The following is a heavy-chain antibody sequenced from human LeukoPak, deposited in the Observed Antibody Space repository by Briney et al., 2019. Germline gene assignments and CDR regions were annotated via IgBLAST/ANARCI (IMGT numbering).Heavy chain of an antibody. CDR2: ISDSGGTT. D-gene: IGHD5-18*01. CDR1: GFTFSSNA. CDR3: TTKQRIQQTRVDY. V-gene: IGHV3-23*01. J-gene: IGHJ4*02. Sequence: GGSLRLSCAASGFTFSSNAMSWVRQAPGKGLEWVSGISDSGGTTYYADSVKGRFTISRDNSKNTLYLQMNSLRAEDTAVYYCTTKQRIQQTRVDYWGQGTLVTVSS.